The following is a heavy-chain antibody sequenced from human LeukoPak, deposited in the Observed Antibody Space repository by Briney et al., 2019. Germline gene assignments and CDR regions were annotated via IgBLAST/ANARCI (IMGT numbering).Heavy chain of an antibody. CDR3: VKDRKQWLVYFDD. V-gene: IGHV3-30*02. CDR2: IRNDGSDK. J-gene: IGHJ4*02. CDR1: GLIFSSSD. Sequence: GGFLRLSCVTSGLIFSSSDMHWVRQAPGKGLEWVAFIRNDGSDKYYVDSVEGRFTISRDNSKNTVYLHMNSLRADDTAVYYCVKDRKQWLVYFDDWGQGTLVTVSS. D-gene: IGHD6-19*01.